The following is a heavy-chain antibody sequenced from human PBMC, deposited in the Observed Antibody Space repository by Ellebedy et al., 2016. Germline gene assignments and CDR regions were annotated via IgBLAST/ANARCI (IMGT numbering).Heavy chain of an antibody. Sequence: SETLSLXXTVSSGSISPYYWSWIRQPPGKGLEWIGYIYYSGSTNYNPSLKSRVTISVDTSKNQFSLKLSSVTAADTAVYYCARHPPPEGSYHDYFDYWGQGTLVTVSS. D-gene: IGHD1-26*01. V-gene: IGHV4-59*08. CDR2: IYYSGST. CDR1: SGSISPYY. CDR3: ARHPPPEGSYHDYFDY. J-gene: IGHJ4*02.